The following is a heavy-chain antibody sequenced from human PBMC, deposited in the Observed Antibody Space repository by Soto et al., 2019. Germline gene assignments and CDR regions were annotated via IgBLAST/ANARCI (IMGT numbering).Heavy chain of an antibody. CDR3: AKDRGGAYIVVVPGVDY. Sequence: EVQLLESGGGLAQPGGSLRLSCAASGFTFSSYAMNWVRQAPGKGLEWVSVISGSGGSTYYADSVKGRFTISRDNSKNTVFLQMESLRAEDTAVYYCAKDRGGAYIVVVPGVDYWGQGTLVTVSS. J-gene: IGHJ4*02. CDR1: GFTFSSYA. D-gene: IGHD2-2*01. CDR2: ISGSGGST. V-gene: IGHV3-23*01.